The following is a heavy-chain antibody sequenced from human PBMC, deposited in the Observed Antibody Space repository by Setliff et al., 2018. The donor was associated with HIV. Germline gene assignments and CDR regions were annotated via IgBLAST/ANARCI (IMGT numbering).Heavy chain of an antibody. D-gene: IGHD5-12*01. CDR3: ATRLVGYSGYNY. Sequence: PGESLKISCWTSGYTFATYHIDWVRQMPGKGLEWMGKVRPGDSDTRYNPSFQGQVTISADKSINTAYLQWSSLRASDTAMYYCATRLVGYSGYNYWGQGTLVTVSS. V-gene: IGHV5-51*01. CDR1: GYTFATYH. J-gene: IGHJ4*02. CDR2: VRPGDSDT.